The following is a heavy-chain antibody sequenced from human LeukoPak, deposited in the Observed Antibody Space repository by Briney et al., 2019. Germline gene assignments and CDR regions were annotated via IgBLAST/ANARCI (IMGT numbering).Heavy chain of an antibody. Sequence: GGSLRFSCAPSGFTVSRNYMSWVRQAPGKGLEWVSVIYSGGRTYYADSVKGRFTIPRDNSKNRLYLQMNSLRDEDTALYYGARADLYQYYLDVWGKGTTVTVSS. CDR2: IYSGGRT. D-gene: IGHD2-2*01. CDR3: ARADLYQYYLDV. CDR1: GFTVSRNY. V-gene: IGHV3-66*01. J-gene: IGHJ6*03.